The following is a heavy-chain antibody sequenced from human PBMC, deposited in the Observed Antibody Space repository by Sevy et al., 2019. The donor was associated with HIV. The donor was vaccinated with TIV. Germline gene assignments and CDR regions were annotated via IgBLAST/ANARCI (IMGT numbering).Heavy chain of an antibody. J-gene: IGHJ6*02. Sequence: SETLSLTCAVSGGSISSSNWWSWVRQPPGKGLEWIGEIYHSGSTNYNPSLKSRVTISVDKSKNQFSLKLSSVTAADTAVYYCARDLHNYDFWSGYQSYGMDVWGQGTTVTVSS. CDR3: ARDLHNYDFWSGYQSYGMDV. CDR1: GGSISSSNW. D-gene: IGHD3-3*01. CDR2: IYHSGST. V-gene: IGHV4-4*02.